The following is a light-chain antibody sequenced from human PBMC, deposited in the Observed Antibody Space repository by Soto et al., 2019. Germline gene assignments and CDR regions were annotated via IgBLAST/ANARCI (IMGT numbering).Light chain of an antibody. CDR1: QGIRND. CDR3: LQDYSYPWT. CDR2: AAS. Sequence: AIQLTQSPSSLSASVEDTVTISCSASQGIRNDLGWYQQKPGKAPKLLIHAASSLESWVPTSFSGSGSGTDFTLTISSIEAEEFATYNCLQDYSYPWTVGPLTPVDIK. J-gene: IGKJ1*01. V-gene: IGKV1-6*01.